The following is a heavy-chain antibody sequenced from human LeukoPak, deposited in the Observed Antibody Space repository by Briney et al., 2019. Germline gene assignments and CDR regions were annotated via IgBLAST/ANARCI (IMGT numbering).Heavy chain of an antibody. J-gene: IGHJ4*02. CDR3: ARDGGSRGYDYEIDY. CDR2: VSNSGST. D-gene: IGHD5-12*01. Sequence: PSETLSLTCTVSGVSISSYYWSWLRQPPGKGLEWIGYVSNSGSTNYNPALKSRVTISVDTSKNQSSLKLSSVTAADTAVYYCARDGGSRGYDYEIDYWGQGTLVTVSS. V-gene: IGHV4-59*01. CDR1: GVSISSYY.